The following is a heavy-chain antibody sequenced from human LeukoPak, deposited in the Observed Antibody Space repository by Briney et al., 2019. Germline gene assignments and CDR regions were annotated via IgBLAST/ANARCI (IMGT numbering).Heavy chain of an antibody. CDR1: GFTFSSYS. D-gene: IGHD3-9*01. CDR2: ISSSSSYI. V-gene: IGHV3-21*01. CDR3: ARDLLYDILTGYSPPFDY. Sequence: GGSLRLSCAASGFTFSSYSMNWVRQAPGKGLEWVSSISSSSSYIYYADSVKGRFTISRDNAKNSLYLQMNSLRAEDTAVYYCARDLLYDILTGYSPPFDYWGQGTLVTVSS. J-gene: IGHJ4*02.